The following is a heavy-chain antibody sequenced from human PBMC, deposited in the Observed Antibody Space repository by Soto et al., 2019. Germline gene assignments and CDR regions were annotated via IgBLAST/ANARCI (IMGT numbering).Heavy chain of an antibody. Sequence: QVQLVQSGAEVKKPGSSVKVSCKASGGTFSSYAISWVRQAPGQGLEWMGGIIPIFGTANYAQKFQGRVTITADESTSTAYRELSSLSSEDTAGYYCARSGGNSLFGACDPWGQGTLVTVSS. CDR1: GGTFSSYA. CDR2: IIPIFGTA. V-gene: IGHV1-69*01. D-gene: IGHD2-21*02. CDR3: ARSGGNSLFGACDP. J-gene: IGHJ5*02.